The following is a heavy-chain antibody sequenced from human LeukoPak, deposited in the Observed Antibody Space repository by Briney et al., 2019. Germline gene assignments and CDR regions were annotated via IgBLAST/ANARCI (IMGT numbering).Heavy chain of an antibody. V-gene: IGHV3-23*01. D-gene: IGHD1-26*01. CDR3: AKVTGWELSPVHDAFDI. J-gene: IGHJ3*02. CDR2: ISGSGGST. Sequence: PGGSLRLSCAASGFTFSSYAMSWVRQAPGKGLEWVSAISGSGGSTYYADSVKGRFTISRDNSKNTLYLQMNSLRAEDTAVYYCAKVTGWELSPVHDAFDIWGQGTMVTVSS. CDR1: GFTFSSYA.